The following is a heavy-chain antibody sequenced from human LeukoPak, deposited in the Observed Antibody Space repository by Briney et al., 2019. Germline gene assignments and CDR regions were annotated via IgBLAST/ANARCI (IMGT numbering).Heavy chain of an antibody. CDR2: IYYSGST. D-gene: IGHD3-10*01. CDR3: ARDSSIDYGSGFVYDY. Sequence: SETLSLTCTDSGGSISSYYWSWIRQPPGKGLEWIGYIYYSGSTNYNPSLKSRVTISVDTSKNQFSLKLSSVTAADTAVYYCARDSSIDYGSGFVYDYWGQGTLVTVSS. CDR1: GGSISSYY. V-gene: IGHV4-59*01. J-gene: IGHJ4*02.